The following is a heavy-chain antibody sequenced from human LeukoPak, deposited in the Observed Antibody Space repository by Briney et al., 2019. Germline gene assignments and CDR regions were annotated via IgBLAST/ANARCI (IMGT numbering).Heavy chain of an antibody. Sequence: SETLSLTCTVSGGSISSSSYYWGWIRQPPGKGLEWIGSIYYSGSTYYNPSLKSRVTISVDTSKNQFSLKLSSVTAADTAVYYCARSGLVRGVFGVYYYYYMDVWGKGTTVTVSS. V-gene: IGHV4-39*07. CDR1: GGSISSSSYY. J-gene: IGHJ6*03. CDR2: IYYSGST. D-gene: IGHD3-10*01. CDR3: ARSGLVRGVFGVYYYYYMDV.